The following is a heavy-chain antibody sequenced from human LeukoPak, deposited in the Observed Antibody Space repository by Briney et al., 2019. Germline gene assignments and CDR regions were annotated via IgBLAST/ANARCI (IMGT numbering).Heavy chain of an antibody. Sequence: PSGTLSLTCTVSGGSISSHYWSWIRQAPGKGLEWVASIKKDGSEIYYVDAVKGRFATSRDNAKNSVYLQMNSLRADDTAVYYCARDDSGWDYWGQGTLVTVSS. CDR1: GGSISSHY. D-gene: IGHD6-19*01. V-gene: IGHV3-7*01. CDR3: ARDDSGWDY. CDR2: IKKDGSEI. J-gene: IGHJ4*02.